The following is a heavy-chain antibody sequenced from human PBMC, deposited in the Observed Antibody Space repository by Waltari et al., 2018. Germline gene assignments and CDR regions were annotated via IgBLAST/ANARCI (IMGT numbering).Heavy chain of an antibody. V-gene: IGHV4-39*01. CDR1: GGSISSSSYY. Sequence: QLQLQESGPGLVKPSETLSLTCTVSGGSISSSSYYWGWIRQPPGKGLGWIGSIYYSGSTYYNPSLRSRVTISVDTSKNQFSLKLSSVTAADTAVYYCARLLWTGTDGMDVWGQGTTVTVSS. CDR3: ARLLWTGTDGMDV. J-gene: IGHJ6*02. D-gene: IGHD1-1*01. CDR2: IYYSGST.